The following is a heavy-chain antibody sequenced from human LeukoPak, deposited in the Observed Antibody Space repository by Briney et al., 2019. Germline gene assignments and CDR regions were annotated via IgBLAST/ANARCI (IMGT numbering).Heavy chain of an antibody. CDR1: GFTFSSYA. J-gene: IGHJ4*02. Sequence: GGSLRLSCAASGFTFSSYAMSWVRQAPGKGLEWVSAISGSGGSTYYADSVKGRFTISRDNSKNTLYLQMNSLRAEDTAVYYCAKTLTTDFWSGIDPGYFDYWGQGTLVTVSS. CDR2: ISGSGGST. D-gene: IGHD3-3*01. CDR3: AKTLTTDFWSGIDPGYFDY. V-gene: IGHV3-23*01.